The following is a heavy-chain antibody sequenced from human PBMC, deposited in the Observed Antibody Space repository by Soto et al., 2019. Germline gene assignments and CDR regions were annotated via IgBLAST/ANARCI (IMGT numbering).Heavy chain of an antibody. Sequence: SDTLSLTCPVSGVSISSSSYYWGWLRQPPGKGLEWIGSIYYSGSTYYNPSLKSRVTISVDTSKNQFSLKLSSVTAADTAVYFCARRDYYDTSGTFDYWGQGTLVTVSS. J-gene: IGHJ4*02. V-gene: IGHV4-39*01. CDR3: ARRDYYDTSGTFDY. CDR1: GVSISSSSYY. D-gene: IGHD3-22*01. CDR2: IYYSGST.